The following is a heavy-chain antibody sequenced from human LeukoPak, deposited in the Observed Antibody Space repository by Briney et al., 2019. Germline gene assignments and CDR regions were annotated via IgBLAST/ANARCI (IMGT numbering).Heavy chain of an antibody. CDR2: IIPIFGTA. V-gene: IGHV1-69*05. J-gene: IGHJ5*02. D-gene: IGHD4-11*01. CDR1: GGTFSSYA. Sequence: ASVKVSCKASGGTFSSYAISWVRQAPGQGLEWMGGIIPIFGTANYAQKFQGRVTITTDESTSTAYMELSSLRSEDTAVYYCARPNSNYRWFDPWGQGTLVTVSS. CDR3: ARPNSNYRWFDP.